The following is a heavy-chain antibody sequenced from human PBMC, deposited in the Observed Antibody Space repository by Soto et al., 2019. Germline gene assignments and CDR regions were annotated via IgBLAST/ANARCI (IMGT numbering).Heavy chain of an antibody. CDR2: MSGTGGST. V-gene: IGHV3-23*01. D-gene: IGHD6-19*01. Sequence: EVQLLESGGGLVQPGRSLRLSCAASGFTFSSYAMNWVRQAPGKGLEWVSAMSGTGGSTYYADSVKGRFTSSRDNSKNTLYMQMNSLRVEDTAVFYCAKAGFSSGWSHSYFDYWGQGPLVTVSS. CDR3: AKAGFSSGWSHSYFDY. J-gene: IGHJ4*02. CDR1: GFTFSSYA.